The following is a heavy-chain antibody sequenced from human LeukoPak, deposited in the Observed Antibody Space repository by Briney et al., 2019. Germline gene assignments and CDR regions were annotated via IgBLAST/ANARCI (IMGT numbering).Heavy chain of an antibody. J-gene: IGHJ5*02. CDR3: ARDYGDEWVQPWFDP. CDR2: IYTSGST. CDR1: GYSISSGSYY. Sequence: PSETLSLTCTVSGYSISSGSYYWSWIRQPAGKGLEWIGRIYTSGSTNYNPSLKSRVTISVDTSKNQFSLKLSSVTAADTAVYYCARDYGDEWVQPWFDPWGQGTLLTVSS. D-gene: IGHD4-17*01. V-gene: IGHV4-61*02.